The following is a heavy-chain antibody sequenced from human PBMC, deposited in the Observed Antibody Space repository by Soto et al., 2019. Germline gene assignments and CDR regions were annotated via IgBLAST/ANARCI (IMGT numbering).Heavy chain of an antibody. Sequence: SVNVYCKASGYTFTSYDINWVRQATGQGLEYLGWMNPNSGNTAYVQKFQGRVTMTWDTSITTAYMELSSLRSEDTAVYFCARGIKYGAYSRWFDPWG. CDR1: GYTFTSYD. J-gene: IGHJ5*02. V-gene: IGHV1-8*01. CDR3: ARGIKYGAYSRWFDP. CDR2: MNPNSGNT. D-gene: IGHD4-17*01.